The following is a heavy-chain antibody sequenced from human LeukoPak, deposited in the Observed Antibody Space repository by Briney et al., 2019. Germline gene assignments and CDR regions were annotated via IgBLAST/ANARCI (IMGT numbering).Heavy chain of an antibody. J-gene: IGHJ4*02. CDR2: INPNTGGT. D-gene: IGHD6-19*01. CDR3: ARSSSGWLIDY. V-gene: IGHV1-2*06. CDR1: GYTFTGYH. Sequence: GASVNVSCKASGYTFTGYHMHWVRQAPGEGLEWMGRINPNTGGTNYAQKFQDRVTMTRDTSISTAYMEMSRLRSDDTAMYYCARSSSGWLIDYWDQGTLVTVSS.